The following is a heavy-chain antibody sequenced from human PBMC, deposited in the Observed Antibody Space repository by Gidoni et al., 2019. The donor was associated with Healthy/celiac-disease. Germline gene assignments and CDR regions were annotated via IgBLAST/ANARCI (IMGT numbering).Heavy chain of an antibody. CDR1: GVNFSSEE. Sequence: EVQLVESGGGLVQPGGSLRLSCEASGVNFSSEEMNWVRQAPGKGLEWVSYISSSGSTIYYADSVKGRFTISRDNAKNSLYLQMNSLRAEDTAVYYCARDGRGYCSGGSCSDFDYWGQGTLVTVSS. V-gene: IGHV3-48*03. CDR3: ARDGRGYCSGGSCSDFDY. CDR2: ISSSGSTI. D-gene: IGHD2-15*01. J-gene: IGHJ4*02.